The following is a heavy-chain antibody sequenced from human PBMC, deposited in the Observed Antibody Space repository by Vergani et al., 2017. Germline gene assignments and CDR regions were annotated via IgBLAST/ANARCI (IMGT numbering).Heavy chain of an antibody. Sequence: QVQLIHSGAEVKKPGSSVKVSCKVSGGTFIKHAISWVRQAPGQGLEWVGGIVPVLGSANYPQKFQGRVTFTAEESKSTVYMELSGLTSEDTAIYYCARASNETXAYYSMSRIYFDLWGQGTLVTVSS. V-gene: IGHV1-69*11. CDR3: ARASNETXAYYSMSRIYFDL. J-gene: IGHJ4*01. D-gene: IGHD3-22*01. CDR2: IVPVLGSA. CDR1: GGTFIKHA.